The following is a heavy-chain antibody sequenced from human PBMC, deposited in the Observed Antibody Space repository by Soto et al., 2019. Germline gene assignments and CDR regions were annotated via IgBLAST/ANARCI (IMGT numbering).Heavy chain of an antibody. V-gene: IGHV3-23*01. Sequence: EVQLLESGGGLVQPGGSLRLSCAASGFTFSSYAMSWVRQAPGKGLEWVSAISGSGGSTYYADSVKGRFTISRDNSKNTLYLQMNSLRAEDTAVYYCARDYYGSGSYYNGGDFDYWGQGTLVTVSS. D-gene: IGHD3-10*01. CDR3: ARDYYGSGSYYNGGDFDY. J-gene: IGHJ4*02. CDR2: ISGSGGST. CDR1: GFTFSSYA.